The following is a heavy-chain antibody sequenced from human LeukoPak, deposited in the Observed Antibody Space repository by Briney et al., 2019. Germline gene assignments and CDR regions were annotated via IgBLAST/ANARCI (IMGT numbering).Heavy chain of an antibody. CDR1: GYTFNSNG. V-gene: IGHV1-18*04. CDR3: AYASRSYNPTGNFDY. D-gene: IGHD2-2*01. J-gene: IGHJ4*02. CDR2: ISAYTGNT. Sequence: GASVKVSCKASGYTFNSNGINWVRQAPGQGLKWMGWISAYTGNTNYAQNFRGRVTLTTDTSASTAYMELRSLRSDDTAVYYCAYASRSYNPTGNFDYWGQGTLVTVSS.